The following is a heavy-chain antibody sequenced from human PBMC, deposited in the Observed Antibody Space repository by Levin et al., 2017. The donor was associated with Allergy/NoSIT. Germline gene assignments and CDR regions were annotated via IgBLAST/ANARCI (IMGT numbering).Heavy chain of an antibody. CDR2: ISSSGSTM. CDR3: ASRIIFSGSYDNYFDS. V-gene: IGHV3-48*02. J-gene: IGHJ4*02. CDR1: GFTFNRYS. D-gene: IGHD1-26*01. Sequence: GESLKISCAASGFTFNRYSMNWVRQAPGKGLEWVSYISSSGSTMYYADSVQGRFTISRDNAKNSVYLQMHSLRDEDTAVYFCASRIIFSGSYDNYFDSWGQGTLVTVSS.